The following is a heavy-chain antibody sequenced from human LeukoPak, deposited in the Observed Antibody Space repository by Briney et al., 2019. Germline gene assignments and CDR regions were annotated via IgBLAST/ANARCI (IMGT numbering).Heavy chain of an antibody. Sequence: SETLSLTCTVSGDSISSSSYYWGWIRQPPGKGLEWIGSIYYSGSTYYNPSLKSRVTISVDTSKNQFSLKLSSVTAADTAVYYCARPIAAAGDPFDYWGQGTLVTVSS. CDR1: GDSISSSSYY. J-gene: IGHJ4*02. CDR3: ARPIAAAGDPFDY. CDR2: IYYSGST. D-gene: IGHD6-13*01. V-gene: IGHV4-39*01.